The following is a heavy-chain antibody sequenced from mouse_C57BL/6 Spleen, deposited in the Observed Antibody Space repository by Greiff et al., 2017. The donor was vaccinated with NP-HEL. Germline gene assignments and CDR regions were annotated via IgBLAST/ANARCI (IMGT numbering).Heavy chain of an antibody. V-gene: IGHV1-50*01. Sequence: QVQLQQPGAELVKPGASVKLSCKASGYTFTSYWMQWVKQRPGQGLEWIGEIDPSDIYTNYNQKFKGKATLTVDTSSSTAYMQLNSLTSEDSAVYYCAKTGADYWGQGTTLTVSS. CDR1: GYTFTSYW. CDR2: IDPSDIYT. J-gene: IGHJ2*01. CDR3: AKTGADY. D-gene: IGHD4-1*01.